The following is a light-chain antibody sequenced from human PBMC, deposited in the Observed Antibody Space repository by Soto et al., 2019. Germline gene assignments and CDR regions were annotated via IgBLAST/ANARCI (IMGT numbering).Light chain of an antibody. V-gene: IGLV2-14*01. Sequence: QSALTQPASVSGSPGQSITISCAGTSSDVGGYNYVSWYQQHPDKAPKLMIYEVINRPSGVSNRFSGSKSGNTASLTISGLQAEDGADYYCTSYTNSGTWVFGGGTKLTVL. CDR2: EVI. CDR1: SSDVGGYNY. J-gene: IGLJ3*02. CDR3: TSYTNSGTWV.